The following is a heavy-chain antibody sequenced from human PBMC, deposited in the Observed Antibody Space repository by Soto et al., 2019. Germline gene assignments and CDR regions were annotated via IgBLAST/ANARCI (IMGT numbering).Heavy chain of an antibody. CDR1: GFTFSSYG. V-gene: IGHV3-30*18. CDR3: AKDRTHHNIVLMVYAIMDY. Sequence: QVQLVESGGGVVQPGRSLRLSCAASGFTFSSYGMHWVRQAPGKGLEWVAVISYDGSNKYYADSVKGRFTISRDNSKNTLYLQMNSLRAEDTAVYYCAKDRTHHNIVLMVYAIMDYWGQGTLVTVSS. J-gene: IGHJ4*02. CDR2: ISYDGSNK. D-gene: IGHD2-8*01.